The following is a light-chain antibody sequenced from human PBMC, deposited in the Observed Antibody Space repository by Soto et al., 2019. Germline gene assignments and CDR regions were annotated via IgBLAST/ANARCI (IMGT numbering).Light chain of an antibody. V-gene: IGKV3-15*01. Sequence: IVMTQSPVTLSVSPGEXAALSCRASQSVASNLAWYQQRPGQAPRLLIYAASTRVTGIPARFSGSGSGTEFTLTISGLQPEDFAIYYCQQYDTWPLYTFGQGTKVDIK. CDR1: QSVASN. CDR2: AAS. J-gene: IGKJ2*01. CDR3: QQYDTWPLYT.